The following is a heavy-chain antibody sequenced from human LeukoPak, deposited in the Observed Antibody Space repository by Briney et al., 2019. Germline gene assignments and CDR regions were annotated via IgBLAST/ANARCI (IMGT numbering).Heavy chain of an antibody. CDR1: GFTFSSYD. CDR3: ARGPIVGITETKGYFDY. D-gene: IGHD1-7*01. Sequence: GGSLRLSCAASGFTFSSYDMHWVRPAPGRGLEWVSSIGTAADTYSPGSVKGRFTISRENAKNSLYLQMNSLRAGDTAVYYCARGPIVGITETKGYFDYWGQGILVTVSS. V-gene: IGHV3-13*01. J-gene: IGHJ4*02. CDR2: IGTAADT.